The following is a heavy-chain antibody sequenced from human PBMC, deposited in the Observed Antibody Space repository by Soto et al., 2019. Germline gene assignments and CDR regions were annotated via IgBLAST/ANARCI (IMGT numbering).Heavy chain of an antibody. CDR1: GGTFSSYA. Sequence: QVQLVQSGAEVKKPGSSVKVSCKASGGTFSSYAISWVRQAPGQGLEWMGGIIPIFGTANYAQKFQGRVTMTADESTSTAYMELSSLRSEDTAVYYCASTPSIAARVAYGMDVWGQGTTVTVSS. CDR2: IIPIFGTA. D-gene: IGHD6-6*01. V-gene: IGHV1-69*12. J-gene: IGHJ6*02. CDR3: ASTPSIAARVAYGMDV.